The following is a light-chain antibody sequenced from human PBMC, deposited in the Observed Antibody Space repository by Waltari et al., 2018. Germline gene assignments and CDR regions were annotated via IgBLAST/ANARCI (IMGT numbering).Light chain of an antibody. V-gene: IGKV3-15*01. CDR3: QQSKIWPA. CDR1: QGINSD. J-gene: IGKJ1*01. Sequence: EIVMTQSPATLSVSPGEGATLSCRASQGINSDLAWYQHKTGQAPRLLIYGASTRAAGVPARVSGSGSGTEFTLTISSLQSEDFGVYYCQQSKIWPAFGQGTKVEIK. CDR2: GAS.